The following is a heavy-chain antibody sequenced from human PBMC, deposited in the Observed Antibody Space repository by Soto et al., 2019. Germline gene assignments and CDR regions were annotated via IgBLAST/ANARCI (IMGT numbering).Heavy chain of an antibody. CDR3: ARGRLEWLLLGYGVDV. Sequence: PSETLSLTFAVYGGSFIDYYGTWIRQSPGKGLEWIVEINHSGITYYNPSLKSRVTISVDTSKNQFSLKLRSVTAAVTAVYYCARGRLEWLLLGYGVDVWGQGTTVTVSS. V-gene: IGHV4-34*01. J-gene: IGHJ6*02. CDR1: GGSFIDYY. CDR2: INHSGIT. D-gene: IGHD3-3*01.